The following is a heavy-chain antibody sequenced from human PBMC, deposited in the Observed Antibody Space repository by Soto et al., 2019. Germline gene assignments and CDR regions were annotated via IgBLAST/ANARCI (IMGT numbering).Heavy chain of an antibody. V-gene: IGHV3-48*01. J-gene: IGHJ6*02. Sequence: PGGSLRLSCTASGFTFSTYSMNWVRQAPGKGLEWVSYISFSSRDIYYADSVKGRFTISRDNAKNSLYLQMDSLRAEDTAVYYCARTGYCSGGSCSDLYYYYAMDVWGQGTTVTVSS. CDR3: ARTGYCSGGSCSDLYYYYAMDV. CDR2: ISFSSRDI. D-gene: IGHD2-15*01. CDR1: GFTFSTYS.